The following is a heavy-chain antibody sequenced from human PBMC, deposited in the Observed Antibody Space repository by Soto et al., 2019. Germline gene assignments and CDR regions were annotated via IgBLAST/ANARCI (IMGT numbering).Heavy chain of an antibody. CDR3: VRGGNYVWGSYQD. V-gene: IGHV3-74*01. J-gene: IGHJ4*02. D-gene: IGHD3-16*02. CDR1: GFTFRNYW. CDR2: INGDGSIT. Sequence: EVQLVESGGGLGKPGGSLRLSCAASGFTFRNYWMYWVRQAPGKGLVWVSHINGDGSITAYADSVRGRFTISREDAKNTLFLQMNSLRPDDTAVYYCVRGGNYVWGSYQDWGQGTLVTVSS.